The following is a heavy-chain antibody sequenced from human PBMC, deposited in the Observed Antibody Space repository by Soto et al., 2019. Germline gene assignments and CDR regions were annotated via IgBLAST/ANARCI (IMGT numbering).Heavy chain of an antibody. D-gene: IGHD3-3*02. CDR1: GFTFSNYW. J-gene: IGHJ4*02. CDR2: INTDGGDA. Sequence: EVQLVESGGGLIQPGGSLRLSCAASGFTFSNYWLHWVRQAPGKGLVWVSRINTDGGDASYADSVKGRFTISRDNAKNTLYLQMNSLRAEDTAVYYCARGIRDYWGQGTLVTVSS. V-gene: IGHV3-74*01. CDR3: ARGIRDY.